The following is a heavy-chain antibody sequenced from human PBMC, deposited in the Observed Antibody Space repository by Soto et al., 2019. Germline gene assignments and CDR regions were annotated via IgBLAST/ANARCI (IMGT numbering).Heavy chain of an antibody. Sequence: GGSLRLSFAASGFTFSSYSMNLVRQAPGKGLEWVSYISSSSSTIYYADSVKGRFTISRDNAKNSLYLQMNSLRAEDTAVYYCARHVISMTRVSRVYYSYYYMDVWGKGTTVTVSS. J-gene: IGHJ6*03. CDR2: ISSSSSTI. D-gene: IGHD4-17*01. CDR3: ARHVISMTRVSRVYYSYYYMDV. V-gene: IGHV3-48*01. CDR1: GFTFSSYS.